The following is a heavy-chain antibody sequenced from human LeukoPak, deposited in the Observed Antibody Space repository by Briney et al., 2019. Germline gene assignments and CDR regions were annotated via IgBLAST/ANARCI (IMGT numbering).Heavy chain of an antibody. D-gene: IGHD6-13*01. CDR3: ACRDLSSTWSYP. V-gene: IGHV5-51*01. J-gene: IGHJ5*02. Sequence: GESLEISCQGIGYSFTRYWIGWARQLPGKGMEWMGVIYPGDSRTRYNPSFQGQVTISVDKSITTAYLQWVSLKASDTAMYYCACRDLSSTWSYPWGQGTLVTVSS. CDR2: IYPGDSRT. CDR1: GYSFTRYW.